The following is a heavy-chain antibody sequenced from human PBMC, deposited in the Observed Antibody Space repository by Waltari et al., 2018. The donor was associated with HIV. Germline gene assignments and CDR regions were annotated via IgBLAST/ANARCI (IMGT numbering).Heavy chain of an antibody. CDR2: IFYSGTT. CDR1: GFSISSNNYY. CDR3: ARHKNRGSYFPVDF. Sequence: QLQLHESGPGLVKPSETLSLTCIVSGFSISSNNYYWGWIRQPPGKGLEWIGNIFYSGTTKDNPSLESRVTISIDTSKSQFSLNLDSVTAADTAIYYCARHKNRGSYFPVDFWGQGTLVAVSS. J-gene: IGHJ4*02. V-gene: IGHV4-39*07. D-gene: IGHD1-26*01.